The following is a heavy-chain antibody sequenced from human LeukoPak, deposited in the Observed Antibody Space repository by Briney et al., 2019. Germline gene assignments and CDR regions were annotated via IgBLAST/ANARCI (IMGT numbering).Heavy chain of an antibody. D-gene: IGHD6-13*01. CDR3: ARCGSSWYRVDAFDI. J-gene: IGHJ3*02. CDR1: GYSFTSYW. Sequence: KLGESLKISCKGSGYSFTSYWIGWVRQMPGKGLEWMGIIYPGDSDTRYSPSFQGQVTISADKSISTAYLQWSSLKASDTAMYYCARCGSSWYRVDAFDIWGQGTMVTVSS. V-gene: IGHV5-51*01. CDR2: IYPGDSDT.